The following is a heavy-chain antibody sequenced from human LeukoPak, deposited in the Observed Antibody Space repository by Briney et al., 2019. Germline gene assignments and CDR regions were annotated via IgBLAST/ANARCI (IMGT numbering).Heavy chain of an antibody. CDR3: ARYPMGATGVDY. J-gene: IGHJ4*02. Sequence: PGGSLRLSCAASGFTFTDFYMSWIRQAPGKGLEWVANIKQDGSEKYYVDSVKGRFTISRDNAKNSLYLQMNSLRAEDTAIYYCARYPMGATGVDYWGQGTLVTVSS. V-gene: IGHV3-7*01. CDR1: GFTFTDFY. CDR2: IKQDGSEK. D-gene: IGHD1-26*01.